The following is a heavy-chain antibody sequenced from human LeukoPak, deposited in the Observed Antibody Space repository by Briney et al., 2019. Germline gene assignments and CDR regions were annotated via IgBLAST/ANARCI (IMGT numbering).Heavy chain of an antibody. CDR2: IYYSGST. Sequence: SETLSLTCTVSGGSISSYYWSWIRQPPGKGLEWIGYIYYSGSTNYNPSLKSRVTISVDTSKNQFSLKLSSVTAADTAVYYCARAKVGGHYYYYMDVWGKGTTVTISS. CDR1: GGSISSYY. CDR3: ARAKVGGHYYYYMDV. V-gene: IGHV4-59*01. J-gene: IGHJ6*03. D-gene: IGHD2-2*01.